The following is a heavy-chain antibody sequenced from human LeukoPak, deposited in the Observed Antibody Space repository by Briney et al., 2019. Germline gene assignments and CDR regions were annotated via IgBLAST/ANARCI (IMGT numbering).Heavy chain of an antibody. D-gene: IGHD2-21*02. CDR1: GFPFSSHA. J-gene: IGHJ5*02. CDR2: ISNGKT. Sequence: PGGYLRLYCAASGFPFSSHAMSWVRQPPGKGLEWVSAISNGKTYYADSVRGRFTISRDDSKNTVYLQMNSLRDEDTALYYCVREAGYCASVCLKSNWFDPWGQGTLVTVSS. V-gene: IGHV3-23*01. CDR3: VREAGYCASVCLKSNWFDP.